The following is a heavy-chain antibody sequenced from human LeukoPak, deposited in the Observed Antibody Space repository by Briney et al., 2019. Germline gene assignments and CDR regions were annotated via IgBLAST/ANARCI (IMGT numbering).Heavy chain of an antibody. D-gene: IGHD3-22*01. V-gene: IGHV4-59*01. J-gene: IGHJ4*02. Sequence: SETLSLTCTVSGGSISSYYRSWIRQPPGKGLEWIGYIYYSGSTNYNPSLKSRVTISVDTSKNQFSLKLSPVTAADTAVYYCASYLYYYDSSGYKHWGQGTLVTVSS. CDR1: GGSISSYY. CDR2: IYYSGST. CDR3: ASYLYYYDSSGYKH.